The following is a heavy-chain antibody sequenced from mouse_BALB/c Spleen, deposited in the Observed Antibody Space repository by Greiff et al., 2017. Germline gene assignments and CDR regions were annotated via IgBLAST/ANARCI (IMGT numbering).Heavy chain of an antibody. CDR3: ARHGGLLRRPFAY. V-gene: IGHV5-12-1*01. CDR1: GFAFSSYD. Sequence: EVKLVESGGGLVKPGGSLKLSCAASGFAFSSYDMSWVRQTPEKRLEWVAYIISGGGSTYYPDTVKGRFTISRDNAKKTLYLQMSSLKSEDTAMYYCARHGGLLRRPFAYWGQGTLVTVSA. J-gene: IGHJ3*01. D-gene: IGHD1-1*01. CDR2: IISGGGST.